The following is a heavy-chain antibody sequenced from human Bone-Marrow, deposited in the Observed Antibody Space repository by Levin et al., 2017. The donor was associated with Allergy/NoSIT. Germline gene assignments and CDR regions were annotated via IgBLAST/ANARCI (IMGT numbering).Heavy chain of an antibody. J-gene: IGHJ1*01. D-gene: IGHD3-16*01. V-gene: IGHV3-23*01. Sequence: PGGSLRLSCAASGFTFSTYAMIWVRQAPGKGLEWVSTISGAGATRHYADSVQGRFTTSRDNSKSTLYLQMDSLRAEDTAVYYCVKDLILMAFVRSDAENLQRWGQGTLVTVSS. CDR3: VKDLILMAFVRSDAENLQR. CDR1: GFTFSTYA. CDR2: ISGAGATR.